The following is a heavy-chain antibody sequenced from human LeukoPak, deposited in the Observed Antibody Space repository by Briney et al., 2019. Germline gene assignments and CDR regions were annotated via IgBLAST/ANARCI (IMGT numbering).Heavy chain of an antibody. V-gene: IGHV4-34*01. J-gene: IGHJ4*02. Sequence: PSETLSLTCALYGGSFSGYYWSWIRQPPGKGLEWIGEINHSGSTNYNPSLKSRVTISVDTSKNQFSLKLSSVTAADTAVYYCASDQRQQLSYWGQGTLVTVSS. D-gene: IGHD6-13*01. CDR3: ASDQRQQLSY. CDR2: INHSGST. CDR1: GGSFSGYY.